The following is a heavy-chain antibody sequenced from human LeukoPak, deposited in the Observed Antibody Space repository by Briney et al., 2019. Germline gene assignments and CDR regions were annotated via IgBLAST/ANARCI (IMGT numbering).Heavy chain of an antibody. V-gene: IGHV1-8*01. CDR3: ARRGSQWLAQQFDP. Sequence: ASVKVSCKASGYTFTSYDINWVRQATGQGLEWMGWMNPNSGNTGYAQKFQGRVTMTRNTSISTAYMELSSLRSEDTAVAYCARRGSQWLAQQFDPWGQGTLVTASS. CDR2: MNPNSGNT. D-gene: IGHD6-19*01. CDR1: GYTFTSYD. J-gene: IGHJ5*02.